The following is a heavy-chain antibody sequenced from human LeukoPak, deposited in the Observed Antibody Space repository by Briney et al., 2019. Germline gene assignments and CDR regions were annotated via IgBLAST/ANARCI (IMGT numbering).Heavy chain of an antibody. V-gene: IGHV3-11*01. J-gene: IGHJ4*02. CDR2: ISRGGNTI. Sequence: GGSLRLSCAASGFTFSGYYMNWIRQAPGKGLEWISYISRGGNTIYYSASVKDRFTISRDNAKNSLYLQMNSLRAEDTAVYYCVRDLGESGATYRFDNWGQGTLVTVST. CDR1: GFTFSGYY. CDR3: VRDLGESGATYRFDN. D-gene: IGHD4/OR15-4a*01.